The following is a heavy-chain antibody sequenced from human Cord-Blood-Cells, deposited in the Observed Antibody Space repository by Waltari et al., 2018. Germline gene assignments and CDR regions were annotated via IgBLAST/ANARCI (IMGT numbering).Heavy chain of an antibody. J-gene: IGHJ2*01. CDR1: GGSISSSSYY. Sequence: QLQLQESGPGLVKPSETLSLPCTVSGGSISSSSYYWGWIRQPPGKGLEWIGSIYYSGSPYYNPSLKSRVTISVDTSKNQFSLKLSSVTAADTAVYYCAKYSSGWYWYFDLWGRGTLVTVSS. CDR3: AKYSSGWYWYFDL. V-gene: IGHV4-39*01. CDR2: IYYSGSP. D-gene: IGHD6-19*01.